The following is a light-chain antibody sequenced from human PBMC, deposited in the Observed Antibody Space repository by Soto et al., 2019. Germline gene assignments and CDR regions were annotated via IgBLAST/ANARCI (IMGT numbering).Light chain of an antibody. CDR2: GAS. J-gene: IGKJ4*01. Sequence: EIVMTQSPATLSVSPGERATLSCRASHSVSSRLAWYQQKPGQAPRLLIYGASTRAIGLPARFSGSGSGTEFTLTISSLQSEDFAVYYCQHSTNWPLTFGGGTKVEIK. V-gene: IGKV3-15*01. CDR1: HSVSSR. CDR3: QHSTNWPLT.